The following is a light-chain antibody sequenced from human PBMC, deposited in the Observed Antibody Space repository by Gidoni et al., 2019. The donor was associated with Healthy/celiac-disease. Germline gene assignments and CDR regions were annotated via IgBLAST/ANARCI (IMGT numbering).Light chain of an antibody. V-gene: IGKV3-20*01. CDR1: QSVSSSY. J-gene: IGKJ2*01. CDR2: GAS. CDR3: QQYGSSPAYT. Sequence: EIVLTQSPGTLSLSPGERDTISCRASQSVSSSYLAWYQQKPGQAPRALIYGASSRATGIPDRFSGSGSGTDFTLTISRLEPEDFAVYYCQQYGSSPAYTFGQGTKLEIK.